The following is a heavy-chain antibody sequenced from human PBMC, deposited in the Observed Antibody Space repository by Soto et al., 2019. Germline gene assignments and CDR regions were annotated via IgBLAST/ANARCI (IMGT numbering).Heavy chain of an antibody. J-gene: IGHJ4*02. CDR2: IDPSDSQT. D-gene: IGHD3-22*01. CDR1: GYSFAGYW. CDR3: ARQIYDSDTGPNFQYYFDS. Sequence: GESLKISCNGSGYSFAGYWITWVRQKPWKGLEWMGRIDPSDSQTYYSPSFRGHVTISVTKSITTVFLQWSSLRASDTAMYYCARQIYDSDTGPNFQYYFDSWGQGTPVTVSS. V-gene: IGHV5-10-1*01.